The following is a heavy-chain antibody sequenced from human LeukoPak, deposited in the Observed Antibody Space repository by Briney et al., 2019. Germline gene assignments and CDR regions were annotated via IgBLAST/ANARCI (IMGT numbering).Heavy chain of an antibody. V-gene: IGHV3-23*01. Sequence: GGSLRLPCAASGFTFSSYAMSWVRQAPGKGLEWVSAISGSGGSTYYADSVKGRFTISRDNSKNTLYLQMNSLRAEDTAVYYCAKARQRAYYFDYWGQGTLVTVSS. CDR3: AKARQRAYYFDY. J-gene: IGHJ4*02. CDR1: GFTFSSYA. CDR2: ISGSGGST.